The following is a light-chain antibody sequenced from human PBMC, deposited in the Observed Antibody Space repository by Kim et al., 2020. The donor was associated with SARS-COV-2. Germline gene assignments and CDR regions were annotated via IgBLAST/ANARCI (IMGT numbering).Light chain of an antibody. CDR2: GAS. J-gene: IGKJ5*01. CDR3: LQHSTYPIT. Sequence: AAGGDRVTITSRASQDIRNDLGWYQQNPGRAPKRLIYGASSLQSGVPSRFSGSGSGTEFTLTISSVQPEDFATYFCLQHSTYPITFGPGTRLEIK. V-gene: IGKV1-17*01. CDR1: QDIRND.